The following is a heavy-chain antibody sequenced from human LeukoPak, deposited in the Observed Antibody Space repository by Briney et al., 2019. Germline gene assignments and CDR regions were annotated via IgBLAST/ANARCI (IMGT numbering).Heavy chain of an antibody. J-gene: IGHJ4*02. V-gene: IGHV3-21*01. D-gene: IGHD3-9*01. Sequence: PGGSLRLSCAASGFTFSSYSMNWVRQAPGKGLEWVSSISSSSSYIYYADSVKGRFTISRDNAKNSLYLQMNSLRAEDTAVYYCARAGGYDILTGYYVQDDYWGQGTLVTVSS. CDR3: ARAGGYDILTGYYVQDDY. CDR2: ISSSSSYI. CDR1: GFTFSSYS.